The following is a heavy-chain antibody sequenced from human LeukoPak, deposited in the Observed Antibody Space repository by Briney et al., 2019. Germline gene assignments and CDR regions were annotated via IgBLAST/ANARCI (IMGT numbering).Heavy chain of an antibody. CDR3: ARAWGGSYRPRPFDY. CDR2: IYDSGST. D-gene: IGHD3-16*02. V-gene: IGHV4-39*07. CDR1: GGSISSSSYY. Sequence: SETLSLTGTVSGGSISSSSYYWGWIRQPPGKGLEWIGSIYDSGSTYYNPSLKSRVTISVDTSKNQFSLKLSSVTAADTAVYYCARAWGGSYRPRPFDYWGQGTLVTVSS. J-gene: IGHJ4*02.